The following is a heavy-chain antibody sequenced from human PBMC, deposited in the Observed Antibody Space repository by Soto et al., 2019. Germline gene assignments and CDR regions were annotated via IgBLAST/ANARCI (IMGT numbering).Heavy chain of an antibody. D-gene: IGHD6-13*01. Sequence: QLQLQESGPGLVKPSETLSLTCTVSGGSISSSSYYWGWIRQPPGKGLEWIGSIYYSGSTYYNPSLKSRVTISVDTSKNQFSLKLSSVTTADTAVYYCARREGIAAAGKIDYWGQGTLVTVSS. CDR1: GGSISSSSYY. V-gene: IGHV4-39*01. CDR3: ARREGIAAAGKIDY. CDR2: IYYSGST. J-gene: IGHJ4*02.